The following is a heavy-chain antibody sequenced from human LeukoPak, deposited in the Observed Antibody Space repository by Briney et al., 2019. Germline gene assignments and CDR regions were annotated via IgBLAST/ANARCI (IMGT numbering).Heavy chain of an antibody. D-gene: IGHD2-2*01. CDR2: IYYSGST. CDR3: ARDRSSFDY. Sequence: SETLSLTCSVSGVSISSGSYYWSWIRQPPGKGLEWIGYIYYSGSTNYNPSLKSRVTISVDTSKNQFSLKLSSVTAADTAVYYCARDRSSFDYWGQGTLVTVSS. CDR1: GVSISSGSYY. J-gene: IGHJ4*02. V-gene: IGHV4-61*01.